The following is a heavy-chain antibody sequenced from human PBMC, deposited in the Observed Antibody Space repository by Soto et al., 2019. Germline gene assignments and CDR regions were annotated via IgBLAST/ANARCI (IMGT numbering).Heavy chain of an antibody. J-gene: IGHJ5*02. CDR1: GYTFTSYG. V-gene: IGHV1-18*01. Sequence: ASVKVSCKASGYTFTSYGISWVRQAPGQGLEWMGWISAYNGNTNYAQKLQGRVTMTTDTSTSTASMELRSLRSDDTAVYYCARARYYDFLGVQQRGAFCPKNWFAPSGERTLVTVSS. D-gene: IGHD3-3*01. CDR3: ARARYYDFLGVQQRGAFCPKNWFAP. CDR2: ISAYNGNT.